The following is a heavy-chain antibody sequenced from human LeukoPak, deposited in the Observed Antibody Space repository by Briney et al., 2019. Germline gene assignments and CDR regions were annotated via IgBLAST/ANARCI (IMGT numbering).Heavy chain of an antibody. CDR2: ISGSGGST. J-gene: IGHJ5*02. CDR3: ARSSSGWGLFDP. V-gene: IGHV3-23*01. D-gene: IGHD6-19*01. CDR1: GFTFSSYA. Sequence: GGSLRLSCAASGFTFSSYAMSWVRQAPGKGLEWVSAISGSGGSTYYADSVKGRFTISRDNSKNTLYLQMNSLRAEDTAVYYCARSSSGWGLFDPWGQGTLVTVSS.